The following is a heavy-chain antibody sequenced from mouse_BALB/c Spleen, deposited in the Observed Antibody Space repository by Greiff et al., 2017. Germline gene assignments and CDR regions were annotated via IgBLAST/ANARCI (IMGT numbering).Heavy chain of an antibody. D-gene: IGHD2-14*01. CDR3: ARRDYRYDWFAY. J-gene: IGHJ3*01. CDR1: GYTFTSYV. CDR2: INPYNDGT. Sequence: EVKLMESGPELVKPGASVKMSCKASGYTFTSYVMHWVKQKPGQGLEWIGYINPYNDGTKYNEKFKGKATLTSDKSSSTAYMELSSLTSEDSAVYYCARRDYRYDWFAYWGQGTLVTVSA. V-gene: IGHV1-14*01.